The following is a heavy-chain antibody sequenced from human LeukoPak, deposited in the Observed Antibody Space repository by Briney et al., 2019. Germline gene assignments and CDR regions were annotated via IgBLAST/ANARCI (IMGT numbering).Heavy chain of an antibody. CDR2: INEHGTDS. CDR3: VRDETLWTLDW. J-gene: IGHJ4*02. Sequence: GGSLRLSCTASGFTFSGHWIHWVRHAPGMGLVWVSRINEHGTDSMYAESVKGRFTISRDNAKNTVYLQMNSLRAEDTAVYYCVRDETLWTLDWWGQGTLVSVSS. D-gene: IGHD1-1*01. CDR1: GFTFSGHW. V-gene: IGHV3-74*03.